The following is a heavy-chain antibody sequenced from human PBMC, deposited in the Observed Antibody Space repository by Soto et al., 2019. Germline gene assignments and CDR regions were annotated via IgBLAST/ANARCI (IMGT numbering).Heavy chain of an antibody. V-gene: IGHV3-21*01. Sequence: EVQLVESGGGLVKPGGSLRLSCAASGFTFSSYSMNWVRQAPGKGLEWVSSISSSSSYIYYADSVKGRFTISRDNAKNSLYLQMNSLRAEDTAVYYCARIPRELSSGWFAGFDYWGQGTLVTVSS. CDR2: ISSSSSYI. CDR1: GFTFSSYS. CDR3: ARIPRELSSGWFAGFDY. D-gene: IGHD6-19*01. J-gene: IGHJ4*02.